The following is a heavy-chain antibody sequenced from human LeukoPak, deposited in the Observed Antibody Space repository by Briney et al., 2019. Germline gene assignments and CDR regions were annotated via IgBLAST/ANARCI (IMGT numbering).Heavy chain of an antibody. J-gene: IGHJ6*03. CDR2: INYSGST. CDR1: GGSISSSSYY. Sequence: SETLSLTCTVSGGSISSSSYYWGWIRQPPGKGLEWIGSINYSGSTYDNPSLKSRVTISVDRSKNQFSLKLSSVTAADTAVYYCARGYCSGGSCYSSYYYSYMDVWGKGTTVTVSS. D-gene: IGHD2-15*01. CDR3: ARGYCSGGSCYSSYYYSYMDV. V-gene: IGHV4-39*07.